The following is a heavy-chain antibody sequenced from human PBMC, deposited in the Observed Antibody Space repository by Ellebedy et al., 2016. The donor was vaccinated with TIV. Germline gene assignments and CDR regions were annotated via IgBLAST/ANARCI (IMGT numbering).Heavy chain of an antibody. V-gene: IGHV4-4*07. CDR1: GNSIRSFY. CDR3: ARDGSHTSGWYCGY. CDR2: IYSTGSTGGT. D-gene: IGHD6-19*01. Sequence: MPSETLSLTCNDSGNSIRSFYWSWVRQSPGKGLEWIGRIYSTGSTGGTNYSPSLKSRITMSVDRSKNQFSLKLSSVTAADTAVYYCARDGSHTSGWYCGYWGQGTQVTVSS. J-gene: IGHJ4*02.